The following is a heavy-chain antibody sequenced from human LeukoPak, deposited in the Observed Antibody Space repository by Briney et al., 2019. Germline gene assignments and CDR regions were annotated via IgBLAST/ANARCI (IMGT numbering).Heavy chain of an antibody. Sequence: TGGSLRLSCAASGFTFSSYGMHWVRQAPGKGLEWVAVISYDGSNKYYADSVKGRFTISRDNSKNTLYLQMNSLRAEDTAVYYCAKLSIAAAGSPLHYWGQGTLVTVSS. CDR3: AKLSIAAAGSPLHY. J-gene: IGHJ4*02. V-gene: IGHV3-30*18. CDR1: GFTFSSYG. D-gene: IGHD6-13*01. CDR2: ISYDGSNK.